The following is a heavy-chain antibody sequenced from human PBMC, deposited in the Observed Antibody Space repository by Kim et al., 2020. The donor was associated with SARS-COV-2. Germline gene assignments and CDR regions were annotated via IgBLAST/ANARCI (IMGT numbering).Heavy chain of an antibody. V-gene: IGHV3-33*06. J-gene: IGHJ3*02. CDR1: GFTFSSYG. Sequence: GGSLRLSCAASGFTFSSYGMHWVRQAPGKGLEWVAVIWYDGSNKYYADSVKGRFTISRDNSKNTLYLQMNSLRAEDTAVYYCAKDLRLWFGTLGAFDIWGQGTMVTVSS. CDR3: AKDLRLWFGTLGAFDI. D-gene: IGHD3-10*01. CDR2: IWYDGSNK.